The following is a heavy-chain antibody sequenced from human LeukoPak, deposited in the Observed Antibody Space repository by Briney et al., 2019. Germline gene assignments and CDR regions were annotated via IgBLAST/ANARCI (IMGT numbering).Heavy chain of an antibody. CDR2: INHSGST. Sequence: RTSETLSLTCAVYGGSFSGYYWSWIRQPPGKGLEWIGEINHSGSTNYNPSLKSRVTISVDTSKNQFSLKRSSVTAVDTAVYYCARDKQHDEYYYDSSGYSRAYNWFDPWGQGTLVTVSS. CDR1: GGSFSGYY. CDR3: ARDKQHDEYYYDSSGYSRAYNWFDP. D-gene: IGHD3-22*01. V-gene: IGHV4-34*01. J-gene: IGHJ5*02.